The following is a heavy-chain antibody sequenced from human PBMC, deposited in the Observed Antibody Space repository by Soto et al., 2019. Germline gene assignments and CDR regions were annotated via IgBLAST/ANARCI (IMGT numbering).Heavy chain of an antibody. CDR1: GFTFSSYG. CDR2: IWYDGSNK. CDR3: AREDVLLWFGELGPLDY. J-gene: IGHJ4*02. V-gene: IGHV3-33*01. Sequence: QVQLVESGGGVVQPGRSLRLSCAASGFTFSSYGMHWVRHAPGKGLEWVAVIWYDGSNKYYADSVKGRFTISRDNSKNTLYLQMNSLRAEDTAVYYCAREDVLLWFGELGPLDYWGQGTLVTVSS. D-gene: IGHD3-10*01.